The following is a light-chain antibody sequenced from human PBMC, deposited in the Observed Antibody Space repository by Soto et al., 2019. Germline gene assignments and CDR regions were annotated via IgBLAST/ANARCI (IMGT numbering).Light chain of an antibody. CDR1: SSDVGGYNY. Sequence: QSVLTQPRSVSGSPGQSVAISCTGTSSDVGGYNYVSWYQQHPGKAPKLMIYDVTKRPSGVPDRFSASKSGNTASLTISGLQADDEADYYCCSYAGSYYYVLGNGTKVT. V-gene: IGLV2-11*01. CDR2: DVT. J-gene: IGLJ1*01. CDR3: CSYAGSYYYV.